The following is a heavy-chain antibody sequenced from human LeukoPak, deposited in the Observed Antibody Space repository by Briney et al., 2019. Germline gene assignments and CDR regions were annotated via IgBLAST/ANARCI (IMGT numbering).Heavy chain of an antibody. CDR3: ARSFSSSWYRPLYNWFDP. CDR1: GGSISSYY. V-gene: IGHV4-59*12. D-gene: IGHD6-13*01. CDR2: IYYSGST. J-gene: IGHJ5*02. Sequence: PETLSLTCSVSGGSISSYYWSCIRQPPGKGLEWIGYIYYSGSTNYNPSLKSRVTISVDTSKNQFSLKLSSVTAADTAVYYCARSFSSSWYRPLYNWFDPWGQGTLVTVSS.